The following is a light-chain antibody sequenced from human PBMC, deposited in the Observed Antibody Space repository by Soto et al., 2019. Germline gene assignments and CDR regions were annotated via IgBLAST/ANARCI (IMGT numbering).Light chain of an antibody. CDR1: QSVRSN. J-gene: IGKJ5*01. CDR3: PQYDHWSEA. Sequence: EIVMTQSPATLSLSPGERATLSCRASQSVRSNLAWYQHKPGQAPRLLIYAASTRATAVPARFSASGSGTESPLTIGGLQSEDLEFYYCPQYDHWSEAFAKGTRLEIK. V-gene: IGKV3-15*01. CDR2: AAS.